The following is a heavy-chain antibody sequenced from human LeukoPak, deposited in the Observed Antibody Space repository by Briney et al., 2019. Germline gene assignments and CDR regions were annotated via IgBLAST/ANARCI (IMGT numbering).Heavy chain of an antibody. Sequence: SVKVSCKASGGTFSSYTISWVRQAPGQGLEWMGGIIPIFGTANYAQKFQGRVTITTDESTSTAYMELSSLRSEDTAVYYCASQSIAVAAFDIWGQGTMVTVSS. J-gene: IGHJ3*02. D-gene: IGHD6-19*01. CDR2: IIPIFGTA. CDR3: ASQSIAVAAFDI. CDR1: GGTFSSYT. V-gene: IGHV1-69*05.